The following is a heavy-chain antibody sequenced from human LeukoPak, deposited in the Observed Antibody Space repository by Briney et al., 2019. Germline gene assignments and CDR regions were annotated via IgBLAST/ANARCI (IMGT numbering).Heavy chain of an antibody. CDR2: IYTSGST. J-gene: IGHJ6*03. Sequence: SETLSLTCTVSGGSISSGSYYWSWIRQPAGKGLEWIGRIYTSGSTNYNPSLKSRVTISVDTSKNQFSLKLSSVTAADTAVYYCARGYSSGSYYYYYYMDVWGKGTTVTISS. V-gene: IGHV4-61*02. D-gene: IGHD6-19*01. CDR1: GGSISSGSYY. CDR3: ARGYSSGSYYYYYYMDV.